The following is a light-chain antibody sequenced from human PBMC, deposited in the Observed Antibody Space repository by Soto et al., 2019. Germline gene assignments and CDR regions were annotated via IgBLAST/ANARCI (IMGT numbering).Light chain of an antibody. J-gene: IGKJ4*01. CDR3: QQYNNWPPLT. CDR1: QSVSSN. V-gene: IGKV3-15*01. CDR2: GAS. Sequence: EIVMTQSPATLSVSPGERATLSCRASQSVSSNLAWYQQKPGQAPRLLIYGASTRATGIPARFSGSGSETEFTHTISSLQSEDFAVYYCQQYNNWPPLTFGGGTKVEIK.